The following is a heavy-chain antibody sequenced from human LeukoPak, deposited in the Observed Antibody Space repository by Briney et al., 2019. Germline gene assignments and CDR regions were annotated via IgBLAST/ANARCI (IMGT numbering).Heavy chain of an antibody. V-gene: IGHV4-39*01. CDR3: ARVYCSGGSCYNWFDP. D-gene: IGHD2-15*01. CDR1: GGSISSSSYY. Sequence: SETLSLTCTVSGGSISSSSYYWGWIRQPPGKGLEWIGSIYYSGSTYYNPSLKSRVTISVDTSKNQFSLKLSSVTAADTAVYYCARVYCSGGSCYNWFDPWGQGTQVTVSS. CDR2: IYYSGST. J-gene: IGHJ5*02.